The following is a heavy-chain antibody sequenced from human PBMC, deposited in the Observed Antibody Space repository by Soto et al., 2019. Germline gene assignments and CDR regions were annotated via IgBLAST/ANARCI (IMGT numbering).Heavy chain of an antibody. Sequence: QVQLVQSGAVVKKPGSSVKVSCKASGGTFSSYAMHWVRQAPGPGLEWMGGIIPMFGTTTYAQKFQGRVTITADESTSTVYMELTGLTSDDTAVYYCGRDGAGMGATFDYWGQGTLVTVSS. CDR3: GRDGAGMGATFDY. V-gene: IGHV1-69*12. J-gene: IGHJ4*02. CDR1: GGTFSSYA. D-gene: IGHD1-26*01. CDR2: IIPMFGTT.